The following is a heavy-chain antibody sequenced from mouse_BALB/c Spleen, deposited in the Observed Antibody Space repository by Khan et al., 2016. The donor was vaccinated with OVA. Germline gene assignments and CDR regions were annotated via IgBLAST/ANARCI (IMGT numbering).Heavy chain of an antibody. CDR2: ISYSGST. J-gene: IGHJ4*01. V-gene: IGHV3-2*02. CDR3: ASDGSQCNNTMKY. D-gene: IGHD2-3*01. Sequence: EVQLVESGPGLVKPSQSLYLTCTVTGYSITSDYAWNWIRQFPGNKLEWTTYISYSGSTYYNPSLKSRISISRDTSKNQLFLQLISMTTGCTTTYYGASDGSQCNNTMKYWGQGTSVTVSS. CDR1: GYSITSDYA.